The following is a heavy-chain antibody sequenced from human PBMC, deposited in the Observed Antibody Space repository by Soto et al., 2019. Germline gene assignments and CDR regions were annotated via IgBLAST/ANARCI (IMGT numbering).Heavy chain of an antibody. CDR3: ARGVTVFGLVSRFWFDP. CDR2: IYNSGIT. D-gene: IGHD3-3*01. V-gene: IGHV4-30-4*01. J-gene: IGHJ5*02. Sequence: SETLSLTCTVSGGSISSGDYSWSWVRQSPGKSLEWIGDIYNSGITYYNPSLKSRVVISIDTSRNQFSLRLNSLTAADRAVYFCARGVTVFGLVSRFWFDPWGQGTVVTVSS. CDR1: GGSISSGDYS.